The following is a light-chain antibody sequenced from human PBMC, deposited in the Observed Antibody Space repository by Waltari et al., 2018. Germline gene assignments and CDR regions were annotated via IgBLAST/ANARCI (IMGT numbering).Light chain of an antibody. V-gene: IGLV2-14*03. Sequence: QSALSQPASVSGSPGQSITIPCTGTSRDIGGTSPVSWYQQHPGKAPKLMIYDVRNRPSGVSYRFSGSKSANTASLTISGLQAEDEADYYCSSYTDSFTVVFGGGTRLTVL. CDR2: DVR. J-gene: IGLJ3*02. CDR3: SSYTDSFTVV. CDR1: SRDIGGTSP.